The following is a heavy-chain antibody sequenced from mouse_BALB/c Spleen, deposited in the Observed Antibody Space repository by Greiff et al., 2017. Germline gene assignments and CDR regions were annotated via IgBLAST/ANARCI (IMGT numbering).Heavy chain of an antibody. Sequence: DVKLVESGGDLVKPGGSLYLSCAASGFSFSSYGMSWVRQPPDKSLEWVATISSGGSYTYYPDRVKGRFTISRDNTKNTLYLQMRSLKSEDTAMYYCARHWDRGFAYWGQGTLVTVSA. CDR3: ARHWDRGFAY. CDR1: GFSFSSYG. CDR2: ISSGGSYT. V-gene: IGHV5-6*02. J-gene: IGHJ3*01. D-gene: IGHD4-1*01.